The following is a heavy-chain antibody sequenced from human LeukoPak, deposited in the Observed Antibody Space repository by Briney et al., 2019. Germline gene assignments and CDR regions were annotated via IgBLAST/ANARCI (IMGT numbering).Heavy chain of an antibody. J-gene: IGHJ4*02. V-gene: IGHV3-23*01. CDR2: ISDNGGGP. CDR1: GFIFRDYA. CDR3: AKEIGRLGVPLYDY. D-gene: IGHD3/OR15-3a*01. Sequence: PGGSLRLSCVVSGFIFRDYAMSWVRQAPGEGLEWVAGISDNGGGPYYADSLEGRFTISRDNSKNILYLQMNSLRAEDTAVYYCAKEIGRLGVPLYDYWGRGTLVTASS.